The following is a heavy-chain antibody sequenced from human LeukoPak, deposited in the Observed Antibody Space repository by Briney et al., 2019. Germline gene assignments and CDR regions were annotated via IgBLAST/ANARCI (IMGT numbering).Heavy chain of an antibody. J-gene: IGHJ4*02. Sequence: ASVKVSCKASGGTFTTFAISWMRQAPGQGLPWMGAIVPIFGKSHYAQKLQGRLTITADESTNTAFMELARLTADDTAVYYCARESLAGTWPSDYWGQGTLVTVSS. CDR1: GGTFTTFA. CDR3: ARESLAGTWPSDY. CDR2: IVPIFGKS. D-gene: IGHD6-19*01. V-gene: IGHV1-69*01.